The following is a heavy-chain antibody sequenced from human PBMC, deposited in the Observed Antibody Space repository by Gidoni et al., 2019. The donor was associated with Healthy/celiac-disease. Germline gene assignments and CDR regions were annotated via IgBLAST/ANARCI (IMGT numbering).Heavy chain of an antibody. CDR2: IYYSGST. CDR1: GGSISSGGYY. D-gene: IGHD3-22*01. CDR3: ARDAYYYDSSGYYLEDYLDY. J-gene: IGHJ4*02. V-gene: IGHV4-31*03. Sequence: QVQLQESGPGLVKPSQTLSLTCPVSGGSISSGGYYWSWIRQHPGKGLEVIGYIYYSGSTYYNPSLKSRVTISVDTSKNQFSLKLSSGTAADTAVYYCARDAYYYDSSGYYLEDYLDYWGQGTLGTVSS.